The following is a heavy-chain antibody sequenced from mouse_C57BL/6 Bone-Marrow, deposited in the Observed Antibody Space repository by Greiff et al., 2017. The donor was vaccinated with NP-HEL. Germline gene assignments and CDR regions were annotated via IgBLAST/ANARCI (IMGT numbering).Heavy chain of an antibody. CDR1: GFTFSSYG. Sequence: EVHLVESGGDLVKPGGSLKLSCAASGFTFSSYGMSWVRQTPDKRLEWVATISSGGSYTYYPDSVKGRFTISRDNAKNTLYLQMSSLKSEDTAMYYCARQPLYYGSSLWFAYWGQGTLVTVSA. CDR3: ARQPLYYGSSLWFAY. J-gene: IGHJ3*01. V-gene: IGHV5-6*01. D-gene: IGHD1-1*01. CDR2: ISSGGSYT.